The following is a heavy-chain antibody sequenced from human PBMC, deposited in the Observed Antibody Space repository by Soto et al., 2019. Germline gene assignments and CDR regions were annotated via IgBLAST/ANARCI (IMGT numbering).Heavy chain of an antibody. V-gene: IGHV3-49*04. J-gene: IGHJ6*02. D-gene: IGHD4-4*01. CDR1: GSTFGDYA. CDR3: TREWDSNYYYGMDV. CDR2: IRSKAYGGTT. Sequence: GGSLRLSCTASGSTFGDYAMSWVRQAPGKGLEWVGFIRSKAYGGTTEYAASVKGRFTISGDDSKSIAYLQMNSLKTEDTAVYYCTREWDSNYYYGMDVWGQGTTVTVSS.